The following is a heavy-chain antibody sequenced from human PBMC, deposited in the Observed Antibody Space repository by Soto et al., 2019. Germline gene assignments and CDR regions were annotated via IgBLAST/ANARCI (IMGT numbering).Heavy chain of an antibody. CDR1: GITLSNYA. J-gene: IGHJ4*02. V-gene: IGHV3-23*01. Sequence: EVQLLESGGALVQPGGSLRLSCAASGITLSNYAMTWVRQAPGKGLEWVSGISGSGDNTYYADSVKGRFTISRDNSKNTLYLQMNSLRAEDTAVYYCAKVGGTTALVGIDYWGQGTLATVSS. CDR3: AKVGGTTALVGIDY. D-gene: IGHD1-7*01. CDR2: ISGSGDNT.